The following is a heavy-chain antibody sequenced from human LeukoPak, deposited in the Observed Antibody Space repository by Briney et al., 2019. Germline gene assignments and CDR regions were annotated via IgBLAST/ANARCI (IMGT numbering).Heavy chain of an antibody. CDR2: IYHSGTT. V-gene: IGHV4-4*02. D-gene: IGHD1-26*01. CDR3: ASRYSGSYGAFDI. Sequence: SGTLSLTCAVSGESISSTNWWSWVRQAPGKGLEWIGEIYHSGTTNYNPSLKSRVTISFDTSKNHFSLNLRSVTAADTAVYYCASRYSGSYGAFDIWGQGTMVTVSS. CDR1: GESISSTNW. J-gene: IGHJ3*02.